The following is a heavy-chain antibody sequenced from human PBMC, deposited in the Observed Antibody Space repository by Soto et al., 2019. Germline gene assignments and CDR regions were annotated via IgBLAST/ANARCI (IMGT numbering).Heavy chain of an antibody. Sequence: QVQLVESGGGVVQPGRSLRLSCAASGFIFSTYGMHWVRQAPGKGLDWLSVISYDGNNKYYADSVKGRFTISRDNSKNTLWLQMDSLRTEDTAVYYCAKDLLLTTITTVGDWGQGTLVTVSS. V-gene: IGHV3-30*18. CDR3: AKDLLLTTITTVGD. CDR1: GFIFSTYG. J-gene: IGHJ4*02. D-gene: IGHD4-17*01. CDR2: ISYDGNNK.